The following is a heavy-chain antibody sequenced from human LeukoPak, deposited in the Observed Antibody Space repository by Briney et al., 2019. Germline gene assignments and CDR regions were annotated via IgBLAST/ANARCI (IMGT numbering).Heavy chain of an antibody. J-gene: IGHJ3*02. CDR3: ASNYCSSTSCSDAFDI. Sequence: ASVKVSCKASGYTFTGYYVHWVRQAPGQGLEWMGWINPNSGGTNYAQKFQGRVTMTRDTSIGTAYVELSRLRSDDTAVYYCASNYCSSTSCSDAFDIWGQGTMVTVSS. D-gene: IGHD2-2*01. V-gene: IGHV1-2*02. CDR1: GYTFTGYY. CDR2: INPNSGGT.